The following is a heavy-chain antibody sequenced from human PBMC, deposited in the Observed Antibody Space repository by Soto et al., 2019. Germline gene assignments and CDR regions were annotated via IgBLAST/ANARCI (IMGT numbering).Heavy chain of an antibody. CDR3: ARSVEGHFDY. CDR1: GFTFRIYS. V-gene: IGHV3-48*02. J-gene: IGHJ4*02. CDR2: MTSDMKTI. D-gene: IGHD6-19*01. Sequence: EVQLVESGGGLVQPGGSLRLSCAASGFTFRIYSMNWIRQAPGKGLEWVSYMTSDMKTIHYADSVKGRFTISRDNARKSVYLQMTSLRDEDTAVYYCARSVEGHFDYWGQGTLVTVSS.